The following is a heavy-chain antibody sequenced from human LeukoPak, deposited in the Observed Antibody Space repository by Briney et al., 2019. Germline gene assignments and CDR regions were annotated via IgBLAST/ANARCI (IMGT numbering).Heavy chain of an antibody. CDR1: GGSISSGGYY. J-gene: IGHJ4*02. V-gene: IGHV4-31*03. CDR3: ASSRDGYNSDY. D-gene: IGHD5-24*01. CDR2: IYYSGST. Sequence: SETLSLTCTVSGGSISSGGYYWSWIRQHPGKGLEWIGYIYYSGSTYYNPSLKSRVTISVDTSKNQFSLKLSSVTAVDTAVYYCASSRDGYNSDYWGQGTLVTVSS.